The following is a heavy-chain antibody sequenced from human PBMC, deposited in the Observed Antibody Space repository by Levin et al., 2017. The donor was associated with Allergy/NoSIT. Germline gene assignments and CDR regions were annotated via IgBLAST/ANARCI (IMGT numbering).Heavy chain of an antibody. CDR1: GFTFSSYG. V-gene: IGHV3-33*01. CDR3: ARGDYYDSSGYYYEGYFDY. CDR2: IWYDGSNK. Sequence: GGSLRLSCAASGFTFSSYGMHWVRQAPGKGLEWVAVIWYDGSNKYYADSVKGRFTISRDNSKNTLYLQMNSLRAEDTAVYYCARGDYYDSSGYYYEGYFDYWGQGTLVTVSS. J-gene: IGHJ4*02. D-gene: IGHD3-22*01.